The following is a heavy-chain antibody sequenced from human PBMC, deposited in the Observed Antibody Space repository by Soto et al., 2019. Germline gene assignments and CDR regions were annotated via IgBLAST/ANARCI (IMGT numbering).Heavy chain of an antibody. J-gene: IGHJ4*02. D-gene: IGHD2-21*01. CDR3: ARLLKAIGGDRKFDY. CDR2: ISYSGST. Sequence: SETLSLTCTVSGDSISSGDHYWSWIRQPPGKGLEWIGYISYSGSTYYNPSLKSRVTISADTSKNQFSLKLSSVTAADTAVYYCARLLKAIGGDRKFDYWGQGTLVTVSS. V-gene: IGHV4-30-4*01. CDR1: GDSISSGDHY.